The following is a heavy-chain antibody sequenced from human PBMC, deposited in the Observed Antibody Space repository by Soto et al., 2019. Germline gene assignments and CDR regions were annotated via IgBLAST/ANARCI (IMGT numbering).Heavy chain of an antibody. CDR2: VNPSDGRA. V-gene: IGHV1-46*01. CDR1: GYRLSNYY. D-gene: IGHD5-12*01. CDR3: ARAELIVAGQAFDS. J-gene: IGHJ4*02. Sequence: QVELVQSGAEVKKPGASVKMSCKSSGYRLSNYYMHWVRQAPGQGLEWMGVVNPSDGRANYARKFQGRVTMTWDTSTTTLYMEVNSLRSDDTAIYYCARAELIVAGQAFDSWGQGTLVTVSS.